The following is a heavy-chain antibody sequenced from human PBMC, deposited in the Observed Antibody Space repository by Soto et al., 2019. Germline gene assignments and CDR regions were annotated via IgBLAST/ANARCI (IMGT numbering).Heavy chain of an antibody. V-gene: IGHV3-23*01. CDR1: GFTFGGYA. CDR3: ATSHSSGWYVVY. CDR2: IHDGGRST. D-gene: IGHD6-19*01. J-gene: IGHJ4*02. Sequence: EVQLLESGGGLVQPGGSLRLSCAASGFTFGGYAMSWVRQAPGKGLEWVSGIHDGGRSTYYADSVKGRFTISRDNSKNTLYLQMNGLRAEDTAVYYCATSHSSGWYVVYWGQGTLVTVSS.